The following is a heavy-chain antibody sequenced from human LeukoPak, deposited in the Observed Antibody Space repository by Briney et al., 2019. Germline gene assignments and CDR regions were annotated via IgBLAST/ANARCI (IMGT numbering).Heavy chain of an antibody. J-gene: IGHJ6*03. Sequence: KPSETLSLTCAVYGGSFSGYYWSWIRQPPGRGLEWIGEINHSGSTNYNPSLKSRVIVSVDTSKNQFSLKLSSVTAADTDIYYCARGRNTMVRGAMGAETRYYYSYYMDVWGRGTTVTVSS. CDR2: INHSGST. CDR1: GGSFSGYY. D-gene: IGHD3-10*01. CDR3: ARGRNTMVRGAMGAETRYYYSYYMDV. V-gene: IGHV4-34*01.